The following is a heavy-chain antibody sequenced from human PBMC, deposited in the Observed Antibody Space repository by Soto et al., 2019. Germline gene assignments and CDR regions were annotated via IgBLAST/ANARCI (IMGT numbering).Heavy chain of an antibody. V-gene: IGHV3-23*01. J-gene: IGHJ4*02. Sequence: EVQLLESGGGLVQPGGSLRLSCAASGFTFSSYAMSWVRQAPGKGLEWVSAISGSGGSTYYADSVKGRFTISRDNAKNSLYLQMNSLRAEDTAVYYCARDGPYYYDSSGYAGWGQGTLVTVSS. CDR3: ARDGPYYYDSSGYAG. CDR1: GFTFSSYA. CDR2: ISGSGGST. D-gene: IGHD3-22*01.